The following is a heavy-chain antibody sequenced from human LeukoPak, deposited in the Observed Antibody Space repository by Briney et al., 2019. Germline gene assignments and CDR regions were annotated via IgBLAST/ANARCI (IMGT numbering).Heavy chain of an antibody. CDR2: ISGSGVST. Sequence: PGGSLRLSCAAFGFTFSSYAMSWVRQAPGKGLEWVSTISGSGVSTYYADSVKGRFTISRDNSKNTLYLQMHSLRAEDTAVYYCERRDDAFDIWGQGTMVTVSS. CDR3: ERRDDAFDI. CDR1: GFTFSSYA. J-gene: IGHJ3*02. V-gene: IGHV3-23*01.